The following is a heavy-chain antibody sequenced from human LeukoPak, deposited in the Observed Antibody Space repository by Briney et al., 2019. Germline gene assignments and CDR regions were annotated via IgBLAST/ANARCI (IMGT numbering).Heavy chain of an antibody. CDR2: ISSRSSYI. CDR1: GFTFSSYS. V-gene: IGHV3-21*01. D-gene: IGHD3-10*01. Sequence: GGSLRLSCAASGFTFSSYSMNWVRQAPGKGLEWVSSISSRSSYIYYADSVKGRFTISRDNAKNSLYLQMNSLRAEDTAVYYCAREKELWFGEWPFDYWGQGTLVTVSS. J-gene: IGHJ4*02. CDR3: AREKELWFGEWPFDY.